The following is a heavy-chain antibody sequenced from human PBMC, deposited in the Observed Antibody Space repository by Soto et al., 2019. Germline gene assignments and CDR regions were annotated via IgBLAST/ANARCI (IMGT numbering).Heavy chain of an antibody. CDR2: IYYSGST. V-gene: IGHV4-31*03. CDR3: ARGLELEPQDAFDI. D-gene: IGHD1-7*01. Sequence: SETLSLTCTVSGGSISSGGYYWSWIRQHPGKGLEWIGYIYYSGSTYYNPSLKSRVTISVDTSKNQFSLKLSSVTAADTAVYYCARGLELEPQDAFDIWGQGTMVTVSS. J-gene: IGHJ3*02. CDR1: GGSISSGGYY.